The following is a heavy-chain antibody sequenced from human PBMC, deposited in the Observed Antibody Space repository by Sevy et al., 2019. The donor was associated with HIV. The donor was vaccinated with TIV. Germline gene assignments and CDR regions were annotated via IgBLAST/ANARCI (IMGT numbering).Heavy chain of an antibody. CDR1: GDSVSGGNYY. CDR2: IYYSGST. CDR3: ARGLFDY. V-gene: IGHV4-61*01. Sequence: SETLSLTCTVSGDSVSGGNYYWSWIRQPPGKGQEWIGYIYYSGSTNYNPSLKSRVTIPIDTSKYQFSLRLTSVTAADTAVYYCARGLFDYWGQGTLVTVSS. J-gene: IGHJ4*02.